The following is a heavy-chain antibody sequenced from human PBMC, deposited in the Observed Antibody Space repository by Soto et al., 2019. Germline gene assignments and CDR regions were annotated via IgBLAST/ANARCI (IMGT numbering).Heavy chain of an antibody. J-gene: IGHJ4*02. D-gene: IGHD3-16*02. V-gene: IGHV1-3*01. CDR1: GYTFTSYA. Sequence: ASVKVSCKASGYTFTSYAMHWVRQAPGQRLEWMGWINAGNGNTKYSQKFQGRVTITRDTSASTAYMELSSLRSEDTAVYYCARTLGLRLGELSSNFDYWGQGTLVTVSS. CDR2: INAGNGNT. CDR3: ARTLGLRLGELSSNFDY.